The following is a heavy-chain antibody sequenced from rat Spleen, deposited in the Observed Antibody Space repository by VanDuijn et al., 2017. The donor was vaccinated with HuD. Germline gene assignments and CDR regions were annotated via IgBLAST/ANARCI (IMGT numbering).Heavy chain of an antibody. Sequence: EVQLVESGGGLVQPGRSMKLSCAASGFTFSNYYMAWVRQAPTKGLEWVASISTGGGNTYYRDSVKGRFTISRDNAKSTLYLQMDSLRSEDTATYYCARRTPITTEGTWYFDFWGPGTMVTVSS. J-gene: IGHJ1*01. CDR2: ISTGGGNT. CDR1: GFTFSNYY. CDR3: ARRTPITTEGTWYFDF. V-gene: IGHV5-25*01. D-gene: IGHD1-11*01.